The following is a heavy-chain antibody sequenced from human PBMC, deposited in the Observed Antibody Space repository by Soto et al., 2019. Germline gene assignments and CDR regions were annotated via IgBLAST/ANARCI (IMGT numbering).Heavy chain of an antibody. CDR1: GYSISSSNW. Sequence: QVQLQESGPGLVKPSDTLSLTCAVSGYSISSSNWWGWIRQPPGKGLEWIGYIYYSGSTYYNPSLKSRVTLSVDTSKNQFSLKLSSVTAVDTAVYYCARSESSGDCCTFDYWGQGTLVTVSS. CDR3: ARSESSGDCCTFDY. D-gene: IGHD2-21*02. CDR2: IYYSGST. V-gene: IGHV4-28*01. J-gene: IGHJ4*02.